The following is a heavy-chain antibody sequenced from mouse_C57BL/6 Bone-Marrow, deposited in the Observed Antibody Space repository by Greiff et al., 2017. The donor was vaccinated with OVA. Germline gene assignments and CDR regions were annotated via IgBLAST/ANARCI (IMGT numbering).Heavy chain of an antibody. CDR2: IYPRSGNT. CDR3: ARSLWYLYYFDY. J-gene: IGHJ2*01. V-gene: IGHV1-81*01. D-gene: IGHD2-1*01. Sequence: QVPLQQSGAELARPGASVKLSCKASGYTFTSYGISWVKQRTGQGLEWIGEIYPRSGNTYYNEKFKGKATLTADKSSSTAYMELRSLTSEDSAVYFCARSLWYLYYFDYWGQGTTLTVSS. CDR1: GYTFTSYG.